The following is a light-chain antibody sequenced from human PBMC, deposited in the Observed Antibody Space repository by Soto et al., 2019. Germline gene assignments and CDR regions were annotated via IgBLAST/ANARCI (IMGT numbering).Light chain of an antibody. V-gene: IGKV3-20*01. CDR3: QQYGSSPQWT. J-gene: IGKJ1*01. CDR2: GAS. Sequence: EIVLTQSPGTLSLSPGERATLSCRASQSVSSSYLAWYQQKPVQAPRLLIYGASSRATGIPDRFSGSGSGTDFTLTISRLEPEDFAVYFCQQYGSSPQWTFGQGTKGEIK. CDR1: QSVSSSY.